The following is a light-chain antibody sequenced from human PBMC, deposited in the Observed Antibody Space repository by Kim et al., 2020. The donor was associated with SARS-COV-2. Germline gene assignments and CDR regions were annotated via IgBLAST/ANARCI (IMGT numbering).Light chain of an antibody. V-gene: IGKV3-11*01. Sequence: SPGERATLSCRASQSVSSYLAWYQQKPGQAPRLLLYDASNRANGIPARFSGSGSGTDFTLTISSLEPEDFAVYYCQQRSNWPPVTFGGGTEVDIK. CDR3: QQRSNWPPVT. CDR1: QSVSSY. J-gene: IGKJ4*01. CDR2: DAS.